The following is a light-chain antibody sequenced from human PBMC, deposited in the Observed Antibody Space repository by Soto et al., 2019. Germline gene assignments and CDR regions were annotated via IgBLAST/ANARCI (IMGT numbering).Light chain of an antibody. CDR3: DSYTTTSTRV. CDR2: EVS. V-gene: IGLV2-14*03. CDR1: SSDVGAYDY. J-gene: IGLJ1*01. Sequence: QSVLTQPASVSGSPGQSIAISCTGTSSDVGAYDYVSWYQQHPDKAPKLMIYEVSNRPSGVSDRFSGSKSVNTATLTISGLHAEDEADYYCDSYTTTSTRVFGTGTKVTVL.